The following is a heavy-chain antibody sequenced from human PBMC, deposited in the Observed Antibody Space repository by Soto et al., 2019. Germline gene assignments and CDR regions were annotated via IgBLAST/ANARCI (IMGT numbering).Heavy chain of an antibody. J-gene: IGHJ5*02. CDR1: GGTITSGRSS. CDR3: VRESVPSGPNYFDT. V-gene: IGHV4-30-2*06. CDR2: IYHSGST. Sequence: SETLSLTCSVSGGTITSGRSSWNWIRQSPGKGLEWIAYIYHSGSTYYNPSLKSRVTISVDRSENRFSLKLSSVTAADTAVYFCVRESVPSGPNYFDTWGPGTLVTVSS. D-gene: IGHD2-2*01.